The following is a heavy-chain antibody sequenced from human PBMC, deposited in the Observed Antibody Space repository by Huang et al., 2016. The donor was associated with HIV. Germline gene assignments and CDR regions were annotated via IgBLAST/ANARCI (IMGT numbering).Heavy chain of an antibody. Sequence: QVQLQESGPGLVKPSETLSLTCTVSGGSISSYYWRWIRQPPGKGLEWIGYIFYSGSTNYNPARSLKLSSVTDADTAVYYCARTFSKQLVGDWGQGTLVTVSS. J-gene: IGHJ4*02. CDR2: IFYSGST. CDR1: GGSISSYY. D-gene: IGHD6-6*01. CDR3: ARTFSKQLVGD. V-gene: IGHV4-59*01.